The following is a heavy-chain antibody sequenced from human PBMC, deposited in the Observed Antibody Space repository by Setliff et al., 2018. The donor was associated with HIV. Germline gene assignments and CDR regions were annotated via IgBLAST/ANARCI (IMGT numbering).Heavy chain of an antibody. CDR2: ISGSGVGT. D-gene: IGHD3-10*01. J-gene: IGHJ4*02. CDR3: ARNWDFYNSGSLVFDY. V-gene: IGHV3-23*01. Sequence: GSLRLSCATSGFTFRTYAVSWVRQAPGKGLEWVSGISGSGVGTYYADSVKGRFTISRDNAKSSLSLQMHNLRAEDTATYYCARNWDFYNSGSLVFDYWGQGTLVTVSS. CDR1: GFTFRTYA.